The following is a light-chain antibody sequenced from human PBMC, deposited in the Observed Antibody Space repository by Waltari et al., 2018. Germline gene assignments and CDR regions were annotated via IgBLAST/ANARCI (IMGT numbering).Light chain of an antibody. J-gene: IGLJ3*02. V-gene: IGLV1-44*01. CDR3: ASWDDSLNGRWE. CDR1: SSTLGSNV. CDR2: RKG. Sequence: QSVLTQPPSASGTPGQRVTISCSGSSSTLGSNVVNWYQQVPGTPPKLRIERKGQGPSGVPDRVLGSKAGRPASLASSGIRPEDEAEYYCASWDDSLNGRWEFGGGTKVTVL.